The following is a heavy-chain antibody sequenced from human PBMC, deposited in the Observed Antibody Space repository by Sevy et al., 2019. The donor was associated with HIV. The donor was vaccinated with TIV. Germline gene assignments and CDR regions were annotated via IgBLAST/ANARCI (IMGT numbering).Heavy chain of an antibody. J-gene: IGHJ3*02. CDR3: ASTDYYDSDGYYLYAFDI. V-gene: IGHV1-69*13. D-gene: IGHD3-22*01. CDR2: IIPISATA. CDR1: GGTFSSYA. Sequence: ASVKVSCKAFGGTFSSYAISWVRQAPGQGLEWKGGIIPISATANYARKFQGRVTITADESTSTAYMEMSGLRSEDTAVYYCASTDYYDSDGYYLYAFDIWSQGTVVTVSS.